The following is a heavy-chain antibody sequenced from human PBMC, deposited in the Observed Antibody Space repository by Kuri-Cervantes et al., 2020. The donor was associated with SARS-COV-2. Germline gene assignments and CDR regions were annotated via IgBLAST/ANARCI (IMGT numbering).Heavy chain of an antibody. CDR1: GFPFSSYA. CDR3: ARPYSSSWHENYFDY. CDR2: ISYDGSNK. V-gene: IGHV3-30*04. J-gene: IGHJ4*02. D-gene: IGHD6-13*01. Sequence: GGSLRLSCAASGFPFSSYAMHWVRQAPGKGLEWVAVISYDGSNKYYADSVKGRFTISRDNSKNTLYLQMNSLRAEDTAVYYCARPYSSSWHENYFDYWGQGTLVTVSS.